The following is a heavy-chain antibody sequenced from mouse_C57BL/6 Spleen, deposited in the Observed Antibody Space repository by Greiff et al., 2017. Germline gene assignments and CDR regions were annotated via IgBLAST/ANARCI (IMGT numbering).Heavy chain of an antibody. CDR1: GFSLTSYG. J-gene: IGHJ3*01. V-gene: IGHV2-6*01. D-gene: IGHD1-1*01. CDR2: IWGVGST. Sequence: VQLQQSGPGLVAPSHSLSITCTVSGFSLTSYGVDWVRQSPGKGLEWLGVIWGVGSTNYNSALKSRLSISKDNSKSQVFLKMNSLQTDDTAMYYCASVSSSFAYWGQGTLVTVSA. CDR3: ASVSSSFAY.